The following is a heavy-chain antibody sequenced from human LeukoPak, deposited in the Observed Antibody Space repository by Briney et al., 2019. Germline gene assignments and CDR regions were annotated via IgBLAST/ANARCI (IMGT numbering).Heavy chain of an antibody. J-gene: IGHJ5*02. CDR1: GFTFSSYW. D-gene: IGHD6-6*01. CDR2: INTDGSST. Sequence: PGGSLRLSCAASGFTFSSYWMHWVRQAPGKGLVWVSRINTDGSSTSYADSVKGRFTISRDNAKNTLYLQMNSLRAEDTAVYYCARGGIAARPEGWFDPWGQGTLVTVSS. V-gene: IGHV3-74*01. CDR3: ARGGIAARPEGWFDP.